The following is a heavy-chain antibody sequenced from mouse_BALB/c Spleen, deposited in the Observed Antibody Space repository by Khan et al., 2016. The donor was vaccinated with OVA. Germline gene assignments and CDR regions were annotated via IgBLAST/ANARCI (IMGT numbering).Heavy chain of an antibody. CDR2: IDPANGAT. CDR1: GFNINDTC. V-gene: IGHV14-3*02. Sequence: VQLQQSGAELVKPGASVKLSCTASGFNINDTCLHWVKQRPEQGLEWIGRIDPANGATKYDPKFQAKATITADTPSNIAYLQLSSLTSEDTAVYCWARSNSLWPMDYWGQGTSVTVSA. D-gene: IGHD1-1*01. J-gene: IGHJ4*01. CDR3: ARSNSLWPMDY.